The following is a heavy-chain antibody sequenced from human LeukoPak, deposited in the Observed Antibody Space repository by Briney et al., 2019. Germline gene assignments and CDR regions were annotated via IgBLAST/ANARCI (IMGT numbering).Heavy chain of an antibody. Sequence: HSETLSLTCTVSGGSISSSSYYWGWIRQPPGKGLEWIGSIYYSGSTYYNPSLKSRVTISVDTSKNQFSLKLSSVTAADTAVYYCARRDSYGTGYFDYWGQGTLVTVSS. J-gene: IGHJ4*02. D-gene: IGHD5-18*01. CDR2: IYYSGST. V-gene: IGHV4-39*01. CDR1: GGSISSSSYY. CDR3: ARRDSYGTGYFDY.